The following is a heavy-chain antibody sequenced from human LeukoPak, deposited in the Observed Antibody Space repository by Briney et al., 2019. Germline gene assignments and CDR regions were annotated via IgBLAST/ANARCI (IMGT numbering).Heavy chain of an antibody. V-gene: IGHV4-38-2*02. D-gene: IGHD3-22*01. Sequence: SETLSLTCTVSGYSITGGYYWAWVRQSPGKGLEWIGTIHHSGSTYYSPSLRIRVTTSVNTAKNQFSLTLRSVTAADTAIYYCARSYYDNRGPFDPWGQGTPVTVSS. CDR3: ARSYYDNRGPFDP. CDR1: GYSITGGYY. CDR2: IHHSGST. J-gene: IGHJ5*02.